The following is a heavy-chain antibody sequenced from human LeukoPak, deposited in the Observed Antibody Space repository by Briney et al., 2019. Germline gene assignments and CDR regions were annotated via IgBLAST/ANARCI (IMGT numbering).Heavy chain of an antibody. Sequence: ASVKVSCKASGVTLSSYAISWVRQAPGQGLEWMGRIIPIFGTANYAQKFQGRVTITTDESTSTAYMELSSLRSEDTAVYYCARDLYYGDYRLDYWGQGTLVTVFS. D-gene: IGHD4-17*01. V-gene: IGHV1-69*05. CDR2: IIPIFGTA. J-gene: IGHJ4*02. CDR3: ARDLYYGDYRLDY. CDR1: GVTLSSYA.